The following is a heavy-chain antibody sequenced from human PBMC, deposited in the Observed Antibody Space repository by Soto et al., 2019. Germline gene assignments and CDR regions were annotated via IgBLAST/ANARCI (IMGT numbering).Heavy chain of an antibody. Sequence: QVQLVESGGDVVQPGRSLRLSCSASGFTFSSYSVHWVRQAPGKGLKWLAFMSYDGSTKYYADSVKGRFTVSRDNSKNTLYLQMDSLRTEDTAVYYCARDAYDDPPGYFQHWGQGTLLTVSS. CDR3: ARDAYDDPPGYFQH. CDR1: GFTFSSYS. V-gene: IGHV3-30-3*01. D-gene: IGHD3-22*01. J-gene: IGHJ1*01. CDR2: MSYDGSTK.